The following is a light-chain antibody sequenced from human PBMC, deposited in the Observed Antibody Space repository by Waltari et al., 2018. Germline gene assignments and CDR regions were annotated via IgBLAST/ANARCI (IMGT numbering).Light chain of an antibody. J-gene: IGKJ3*01. CDR1: QRLLPSGGTTY. Sequence: EIVMTQTPPSLPVTPGEPASISCRSSQRLLPSGGTTYLSWYLQKPGQSRRLSIHEVSNRASGVPDRFSGSGSGTDVTLKISRVEAENVGVYYCMQGIQVPFHFGPGTKLDIK. V-gene: IGKV2D-29*02. CDR2: EVS. CDR3: MQGIQVPFH.